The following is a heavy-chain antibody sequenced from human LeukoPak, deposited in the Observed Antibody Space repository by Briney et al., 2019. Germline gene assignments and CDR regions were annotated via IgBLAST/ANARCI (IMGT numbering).Heavy chain of an antibody. CDR2: ISSSSSYI. CDR1: GFTFSSYS. J-gene: IGHJ4*02. D-gene: IGHD1-26*01. CDR3: ARDGPSAFVDY. V-gene: IGHV3-21*01. Sequence: GGSLRLSCAASGFTFSSYSMNGVRQAPGKGLEWVSSISSSSSYIYYADSVKGRFTISRDNAKNSLYLQMNSLRAEDTAVYYCARDGPSAFVDYWGQGTLVTVSS.